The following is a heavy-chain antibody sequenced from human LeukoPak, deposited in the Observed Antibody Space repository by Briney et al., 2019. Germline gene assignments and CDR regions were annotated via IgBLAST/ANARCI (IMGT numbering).Heavy chain of an antibody. J-gene: IGHJ4*02. Sequence: GGSLRLSCTASKFTFSNYGMHWVRQAPGKGLEWVAVISYDGSNKYYADSVKGRFTISRDNSKNTLYLQMNSLRAEDTAVYYCAKGPLLGYSSSWYWSDWGQGTLVTVSS. V-gene: IGHV3-30*18. D-gene: IGHD6-13*01. CDR1: KFTFSNYG. CDR2: ISYDGSNK. CDR3: AKGPLLGYSSSWYWSD.